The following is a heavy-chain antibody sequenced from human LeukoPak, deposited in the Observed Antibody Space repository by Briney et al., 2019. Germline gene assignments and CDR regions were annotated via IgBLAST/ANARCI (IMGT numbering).Heavy chain of an antibody. D-gene: IGHD6-13*01. J-gene: IGHJ6*02. CDR1: GYTFTSYG. CDR3: ATISSSWAPINYYYYYYGMDV. Sequence: GASVKVSCKASGYTFTSYGISWVRQAPGQGPEWMGWISAYNGNTNYAQKLQGRVTMTTDTSTSTAYMELRSLRSDDTAVYYCATISSSWAPINYYYYYYGMDVWGQGTTVTVSS. V-gene: IGHV1-18*01. CDR2: ISAYNGNT.